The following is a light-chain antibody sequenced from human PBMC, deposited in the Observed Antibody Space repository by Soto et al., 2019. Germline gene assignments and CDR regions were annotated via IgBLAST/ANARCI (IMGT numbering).Light chain of an antibody. J-gene: IGLJ3*02. CDR2: EVS. Sequence: QSALTQPASVSGSPGQSITISCTGTSSDVGGYNYVSWYQQHPGKAPKLIIYEVSNRHSGVSNRFSGSKSGNTASLTISGLQAEDEADYYCNSYRTNYTWLFGGGTKHTVL. CDR1: SSDVGGYNY. V-gene: IGLV2-14*01. CDR3: NSYRTNYTWL.